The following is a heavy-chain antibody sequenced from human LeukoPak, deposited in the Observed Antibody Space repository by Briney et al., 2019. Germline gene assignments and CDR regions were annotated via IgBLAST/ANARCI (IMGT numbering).Heavy chain of an antibody. CDR2: IYSSGSP. D-gene: IGHD3-10*01. J-gene: IGHJ4*02. CDR1: GGSINSHY. Sequence: SETLSLTCTVSGGSINSHYWSWIRQPAGKGLEWIGRIYSSGSPNYNPSLKSRVTMSVDTSKNQFSLKLSSVTAADTAVYYYARESQALSTSFDYWGQGTLVTVSS. CDR3: ARESQALSTSFDY. V-gene: IGHV4-4*07.